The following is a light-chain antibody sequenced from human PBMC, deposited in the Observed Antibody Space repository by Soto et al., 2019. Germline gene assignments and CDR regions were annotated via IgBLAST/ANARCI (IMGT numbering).Light chain of an antibody. CDR2: GAS. CDR1: QGSSRW. J-gene: IGKJ5*01. Sequence: DIQMTQSPSSVSASVGDRVTITCRASQGSSRWIAWYQQKPGKAPKLLIYGASSLQDGVPSRFSGSRSGTDFTRTISSRQPEDFATQYGDQAKCFPSTFGPGTLLEIK. CDR3: DQAKCFPST. V-gene: IGKV1D-12*01.